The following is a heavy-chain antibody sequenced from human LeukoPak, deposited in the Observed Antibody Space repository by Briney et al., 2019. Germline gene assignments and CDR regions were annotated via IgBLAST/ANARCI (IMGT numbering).Heavy chain of an antibody. J-gene: IGHJ6*03. V-gene: IGHV3-30*18. CDR2: ISYDGSNK. Sequence: GGSLRLSCAASGFTFSSYGMHWVRQAPGKGLEWVAVISYDGSNKYYADSVKGRFTITRDNSKNTLYLQMNSLRAEDTAVYYCAKGRVDSGHYYMDVWGKGTTVTVSS. CDR1: GFTFSSYG. CDR3: AKGRVDSGHYYMDV. D-gene: IGHD2-21*01.